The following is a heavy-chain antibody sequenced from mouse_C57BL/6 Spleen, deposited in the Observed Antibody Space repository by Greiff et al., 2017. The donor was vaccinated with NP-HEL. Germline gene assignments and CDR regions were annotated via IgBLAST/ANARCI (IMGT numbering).Heavy chain of an antibody. CDR1: GYAFTNYL. V-gene: IGHV1-54*01. Sequence: VQLQQSGAELVRPGTSVKVSCKASGYAFTNYLIEWVKQRPGQGLEWIGVINPGSGGTNYNEKFKGKATLTADKSSSTAYMQLSSLTSEDSAVYFCARCNYYYGSSYGYFDYWGQGTTLTVSS. CDR3: ARCNYYYGSSYGYFDY. CDR2: INPGSGGT. D-gene: IGHD1-1*01. J-gene: IGHJ2*01.